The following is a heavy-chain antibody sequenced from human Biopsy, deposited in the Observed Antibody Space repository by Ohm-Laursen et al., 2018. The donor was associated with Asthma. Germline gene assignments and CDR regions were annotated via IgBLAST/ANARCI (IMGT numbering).Heavy chain of an antibody. V-gene: IGHV4-59*01. Sequence: SETLSLTCTVSGRSISTYYWTWIRQPPGKRLEWVAYLYNSGTTNYNPSLKSRVTISVDTSKNQVSLNVRSVTAADTAVYYCARDRGGTYGRTFESWGQGTLVTVSS. J-gene: IGHJ4*02. CDR1: GRSISTYY. CDR3: ARDRGGTYGRTFES. D-gene: IGHD1-26*01. CDR2: LYNSGTT.